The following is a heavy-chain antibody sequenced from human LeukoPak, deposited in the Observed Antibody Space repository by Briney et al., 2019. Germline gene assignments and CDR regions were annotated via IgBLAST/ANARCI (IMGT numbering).Heavy chain of an antibody. CDR1: GYIFTGYY. J-gene: IGHJ6*03. Sequence: ASVKVSCKASGYIFTGYYMHWVRQAPGQGLEWMGWIYPNSGGTNYAQKFQGRVTVTRDTSISTAYMELSRLRSDDTAVYYCAREAYDSGSFRTDYYYMDVWGKGTTVTISS. V-gene: IGHV1-2*02. CDR3: AREAYDSGSFRTDYYYMDV. CDR2: IYPNSGGT. D-gene: IGHD3-10*01.